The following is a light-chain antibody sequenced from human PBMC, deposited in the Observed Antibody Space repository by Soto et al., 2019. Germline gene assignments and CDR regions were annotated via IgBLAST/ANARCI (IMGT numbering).Light chain of an antibody. J-gene: IGLJ3*02. CDR1: SSNIGSNA. V-gene: IGLV1-44*01. CDR3: AAWDDSLNGWV. CDR2: NND. Sequence: QSVVTQPPSASGTPGQRVSISCSGSSSNIGSNAVNWYQQLPGTAPKLLIYNNDQRPSGVPDRLSGSKSGTSASLAISGLQSDDEADYFCAAWDDSLNGWVFGGGTKLTVL.